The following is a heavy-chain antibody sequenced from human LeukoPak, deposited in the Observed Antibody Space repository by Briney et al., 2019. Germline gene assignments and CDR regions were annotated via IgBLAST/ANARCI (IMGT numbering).Heavy chain of an antibody. CDR2: VSGSGDYT. CDR3: AKAEFGSGSYYISD. J-gene: IGHJ4*02. Sequence: GGSLRLSCTASGFTFRNHAMRWVRQAPGKGLEWVSAVSGSGDYTYYADSVKGRFTISRDNSKNTLYLHMNSLRAEDTAVFYCAKAEFGSGSYYISDWGQGTLVTVSS. CDR1: GFTFRNHA. V-gene: IGHV3-23*01. D-gene: IGHD3-10*01.